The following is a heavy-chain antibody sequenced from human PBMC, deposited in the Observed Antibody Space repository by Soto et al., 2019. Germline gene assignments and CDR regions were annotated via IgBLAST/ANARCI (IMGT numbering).Heavy chain of an antibody. CDR2: ISAHNGNT. V-gene: IGHV1-18*01. D-gene: IGHD6-19*01. CDR3: VRSLDTSGYYRV. Sequence: QVRLVQSGDEVKKPGASVKVSCRASGYTFTSYGVSWVRQAPGQGLEWMGWISAHNGNTNYAHEFQGSVTMTTDTSTSTAYVDLRSLRFDDTAVYCCVRSLDTSGYYRVWGQGTLVTVSS. CDR1: GYTFTSYG. J-gene: IGHJ4*02.